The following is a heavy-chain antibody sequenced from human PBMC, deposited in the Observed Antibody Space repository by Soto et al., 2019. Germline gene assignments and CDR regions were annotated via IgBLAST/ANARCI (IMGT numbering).Heavy chain of an antibody. J-gene: IGHJ6*03. CDR2: IIPILGIA. V-gene: IGHV1-69*04. CDR1: GGTFSSYT. CDR3: ARDQGHGSGSYYNRENYYMDV. D-gene: IGHD3-10*01. Sequence: SVKVSCKASGGTFSSYTISWVRQAPGQGLEWMGRIIPILGIANYAQKFQGRVTITADKSTSTAYMELSSLRSEDTAVYYCARDQGHGSGSYYNRENYYMDVWGKGTTVTVSS.